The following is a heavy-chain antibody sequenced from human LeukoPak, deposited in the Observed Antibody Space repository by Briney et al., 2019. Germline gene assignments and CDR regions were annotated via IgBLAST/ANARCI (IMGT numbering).Heavy chain of an antibody. Sequence: GGSLRLSCAASGFTFSPYSMNWVRQAPGKGLEWVAVIWYDGTNTYYADSVKGRFTISRDNSKNTLYLQMNSLRAEDTAVYYCARDFCSGGSCYPDAFDIWGQGTMVTVSS. J-gene: IGHJ3*02. V-gene: IGHV3-33*08. CDR2: IWYDGTNT. CDR3: ARDFCSGGSCYPDAFDI. CDR1: GFTFSPYS. D-gene: IGHD2-15*01.